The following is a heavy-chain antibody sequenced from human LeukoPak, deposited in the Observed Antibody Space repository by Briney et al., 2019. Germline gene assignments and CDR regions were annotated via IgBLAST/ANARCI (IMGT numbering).Heavy chain of an antibody. J-gene: IGHJ4*02. CDR3: ARRNHYDSKEIDY. CDR2: IYHSGST. CDR1: GYSISSGYY. Sequence: PSETLSLTCTVSGYSISSGYYWGWIRQPPGKGLEWIGSIYHSGSTNYNPSLKSRVTISVDTSKNQFSLKLSSVTAADTAVYYCARRNHYDSKEIDYWGQGTLVTVSS. V-gene: IGHV4-38-2*02. D-gene: IGHD3-22*01.